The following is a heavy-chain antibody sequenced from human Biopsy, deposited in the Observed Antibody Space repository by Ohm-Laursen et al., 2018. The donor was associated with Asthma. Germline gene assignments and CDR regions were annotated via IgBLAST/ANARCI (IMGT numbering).Heavy chain of an antibody. J-gene: IGHJ3*02. CDR1: GYNFISFT. V-gene: IGHV1-3*04. Sequence: GSSVKVSCKVSGYNFISFTIHWVRQAPGQRLEWMGWVNTGNGDTKYSQKFQGRVTITRDTSASTAYMDLSSLRSEDTAVYYCARTYYDVFAIWGQGTMVTVSS. CDR3: ARTYYDVFAI. CDR2: VNTGNGDT. D-gene: IGHD3-10*01.